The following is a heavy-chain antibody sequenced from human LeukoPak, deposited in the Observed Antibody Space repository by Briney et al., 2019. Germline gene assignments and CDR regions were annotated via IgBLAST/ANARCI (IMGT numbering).Heavy chain of an antibody. CDR3: AREGTAGTNLNWFDP. CDR2: ISYSGST. Sequence: SETLSLTCTVSGGSITSYYCSWIRQPPSKGLEWIGYISYSGSTNLNPSLKSRVTISVDTSKNQFSLKLSSVTAADTAVYYCAREGTAGTNLNWFDPWGQGTLVTVSS. J-gene: IGHJ5*02. D-gene: IGHD1-1*01. CDR1: GGSITSYY. V-gene: IGHV4-59*01.